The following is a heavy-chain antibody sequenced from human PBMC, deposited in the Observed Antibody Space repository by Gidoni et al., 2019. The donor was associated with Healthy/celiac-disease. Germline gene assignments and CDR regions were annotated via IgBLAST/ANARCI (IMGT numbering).Heavy chain of an antibody. CDR2: ISSSSSYI. J-gene: IGHJ4*02. Sequence: EVQLVESGGGLVKPGGSLRLSCAASGFTFSSYSMNWVRQAPGKGLAWVSSISSSSSYIYYADSVKGRFTISRDNAKNSLYLQMNSLRAEDTAVYYCARDMQWLVSHYFDYWGQGTLVTVSS. V-gene: IGHV3-21*01. CDR1: GFTFSSYS. CDR3: ARDMQWLVSHYFDY. D-gene: IGHD6-19*01.